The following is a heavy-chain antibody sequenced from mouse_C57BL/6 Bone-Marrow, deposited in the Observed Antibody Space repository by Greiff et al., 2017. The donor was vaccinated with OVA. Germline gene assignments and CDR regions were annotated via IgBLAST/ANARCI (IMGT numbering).Heavy chain of an antibody. D-gene: IGHD2-5*01. V-gene: IGHV1-52*01. CDR1: GYTFTSYW. Sequence: QVQLKQPGAELVRPGSSVKLSCKASGYTFTSYWMHWVKQRPIQGLEWIGNIDPSDSETHYNQKFKDKATLTVDKSSSTAYMQLSSLTSEDSAVYYCAREGLGSKDYWGQGTTLTVSS. CDR2: IDPSDSET. J-gene: IGHJ2*01. CDR3: AREGLGSKDY.